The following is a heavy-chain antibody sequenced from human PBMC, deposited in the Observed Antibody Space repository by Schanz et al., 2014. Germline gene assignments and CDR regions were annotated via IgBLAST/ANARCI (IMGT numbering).Heavy chain of an antibody. CDR3: TRSTLWSYDV. J-gene: IGHJ3*01. D-gene: IGHD2-21*01. V-gene: IGHV4-4*02. Sequence: QVQLQESGPGLVKPSGTLSLTCVVSGGSISSGVWWTWARQSPGKGLGWIGEIFHSGTTNYNPSLGSAVAISVDKSKNEFSLIWSSMTAADTAVYYCTRSTLWSYDVWGRGTMVIVSS. CDR2: IFHSGTT. CDR1: GGSISSGVW.